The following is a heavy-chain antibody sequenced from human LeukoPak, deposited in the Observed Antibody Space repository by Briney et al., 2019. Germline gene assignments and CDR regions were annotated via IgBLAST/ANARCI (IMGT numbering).Heavy chain of an antibody. J-gene: IGHJ6*03. CDR3: ARTPMGGHFYMDV. V-gene: IGHV1-2*02. D-gene: IGHD2-15*01. Sequence: GASVKVSCKASGYTFTGYYMHWVRQAPGQGLEWMGWINPNSDGRNYAQKFQGRVTMTWDTSISTAYMALSSLTSDDTAVFFCARTPMGGHFYMDVWGKGTAVIVSS. CDR1: GYTFTGYY. CDR2: INPNSDGR.